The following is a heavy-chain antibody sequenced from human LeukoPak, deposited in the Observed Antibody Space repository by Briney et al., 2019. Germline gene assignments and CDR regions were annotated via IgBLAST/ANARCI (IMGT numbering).Heavy chain of an antibody. V-gene: IGHV3-30*03. Sequence: GGTLRLSCAASGFTFSSYGMHWVRQAPGKGLEWVAVISYDGSNKYYADSGKGRFTISRDNSKNTLYLQMNSLRADDTAVYYCAGRYCSGVSCYSSYAFDIWGQGTMVTVSS. CDR2: ISYDGSNK. D-gene: IGHD2-15*01. J-gene: IGHJ3*02. CDR1: GFTFSSYG. CDR3: AGRYCSGVSCYSSYAFDI.